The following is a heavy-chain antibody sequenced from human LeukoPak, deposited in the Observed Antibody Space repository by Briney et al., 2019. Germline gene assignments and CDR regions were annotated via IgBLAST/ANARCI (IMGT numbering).Heavy chain of an antibody. Sequence: PSGTLSLTCAVSGGSISSYYRSWIRQPPGKGLEWIGYIYYSGSTNYNPSLKSRVTISVDTSKNQFSLKLSSVTAADTAVYYCAGGGPDYYYGMDVWGQGTTVTVSS. CDR1: GGSISSYY. CDR3: AGGGPDYYYGMDV. CDR2: IYYSGST. J-gene: IGHJ6*02. V-gene: IGHV4-59*01. D-gene: IGHD3-16*01.